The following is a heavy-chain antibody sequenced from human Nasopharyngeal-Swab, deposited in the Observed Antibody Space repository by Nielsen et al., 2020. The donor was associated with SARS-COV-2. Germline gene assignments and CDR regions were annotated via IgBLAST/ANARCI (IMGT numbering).Heavy chain of an antibody. CDR2: MNLDSGDT. V-gene: IGHV1-8*01. CDR1: GYTFASFD. J-gene: IGHJ4*02. CDR3: ARGPRPKRHLDY. Sequence: ASVKVSCKTSGYTFASFDINWVRQATGRGLEWVGWMNLDSGDTHYAQEFQGQVTLTRDTSRSTAYMELSSLRSEDTAVYYCARGPRPKRHLDYWGQGTLVTVSS. D-gene: IGHD1-1*01.